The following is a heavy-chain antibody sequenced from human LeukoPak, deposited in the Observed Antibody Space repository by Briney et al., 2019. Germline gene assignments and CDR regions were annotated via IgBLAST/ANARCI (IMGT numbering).Heavy chain of an antibody. J-gene: IGHJ4*02. D-gene: IGHD4-17*01. V-gene: IGHV1-3*01. Sequence: GASVKVSCKASGYTFTTYAMHWVRQAPGQRPEWMGWINAGNGNTKYSQKFQGRVTITSDTSASTAYMELSSLRSEDTAVYYCARPDYGDTPPRYWGQGTLVTVSS. CDR2: INAGNGNT. CDR1: GYTFTTYA. CDR3: ARPDYGDTPPRY.